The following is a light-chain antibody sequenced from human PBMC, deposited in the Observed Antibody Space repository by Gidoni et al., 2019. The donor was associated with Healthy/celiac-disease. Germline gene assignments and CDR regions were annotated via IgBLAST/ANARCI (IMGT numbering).Light chain of an antibody. CDR3: AAWDDSLNGPVV. CDR2: SNH. J-gene: IGLJ2*01. V-gene: IGLV1-44*01. Sequence: QSVLTQPPSASGTPGQRVTISCSGSSPNIGSNTVNWYQQLPGTAPKLLIYSNHQRPSGVPDRFSGSKSGTSASLAISGLQSEDEADYYCAAWDDSLNGPVVFGGGTKLTVL. CDR1: SPNIGSNT.